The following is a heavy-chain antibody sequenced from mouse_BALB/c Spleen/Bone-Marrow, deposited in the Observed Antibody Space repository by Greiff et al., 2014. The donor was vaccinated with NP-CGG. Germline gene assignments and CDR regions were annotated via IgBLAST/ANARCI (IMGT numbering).Heavy chain of an antibody. J-gene: IGHJ3*01. V-gene: IGHV1-7*01. D-gene: IGHD1-1*02. Sequence: QVQLQQPGAELAKPGASVKTSCKASGYTFTSYWMHWVKQRPGQGLEWIGYINPSTGYTEYNQKFKDKATLTADKSSSTAYMQLSSLTSEDSAVYYCARGGFAGAWFAYWGQGTLVTVSA. CDR1: GYTFTSYW. CDR2: INPSTGYT. CDR3: ARGGFAGAWFAY.